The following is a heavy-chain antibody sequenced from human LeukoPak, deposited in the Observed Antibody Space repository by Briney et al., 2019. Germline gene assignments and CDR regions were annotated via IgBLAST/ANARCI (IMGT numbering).Heavy chain of an antibody. J-gene: IGHJ6*02. CDR2: IKQDGSEK. CDR1: GFTFSSYW. V-gene: IGHV3-7*01. CDR3: CYALEGYYGMDV. D-gene: IGHD2-2*01. Sequence: GGSLRLSCAASGFTFSSYWMSWVRQAPGKGLEWVANIKQDGSEKYYVDSVKGRFTIPRDNAKNSLYLQMNSLRAEDTAVYYCCYALEGYYGMDVWGQGTTVTVSS.